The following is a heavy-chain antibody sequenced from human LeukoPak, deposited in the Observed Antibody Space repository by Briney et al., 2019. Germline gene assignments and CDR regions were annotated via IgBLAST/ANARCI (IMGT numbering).Heavy chain of an antibody. CDR1: GFTFSSYW. Sequence: GGSLRLSCAASGFTFSSYWMSWVRQAPGKGLEWVANIKQDGSEKYYVDSVKGRFTISRDNAKNSLFLQMNSLRAEDTAVYYCARDFYDSSGYYSLDSWGQGTLVTVST. D-gene: IGHD3-22*01. V-gene: IGHV3-7*01. J-gene: IGHJ5*01. CDR2: IKQDGSEK. CDR3: ARDFYDSSGYYSLDS.